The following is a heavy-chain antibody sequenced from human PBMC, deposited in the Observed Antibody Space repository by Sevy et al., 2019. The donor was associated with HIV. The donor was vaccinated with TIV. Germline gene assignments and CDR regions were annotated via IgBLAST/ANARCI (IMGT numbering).Heavy chain of an antibody. V-gene: IGHV3-30*04. Sequence: GGSLRLSCAASGFTFSSYAMHWVRQAPGKGLEWVAVMSFDGSNKYYSDSVKGRFTISRDNSKKTLYLQMNSLRTEDTAVYYYASDRIPVVVVVLPTFYYWGQGTLVTFSS. CDR1: GFTFSSYA. J-gene: IGHJ4*02. CDR3: ASDRIPVVVVVLPTFYY. D-gene: IGHD2-15*01. CDR2: MSFDGSNK.